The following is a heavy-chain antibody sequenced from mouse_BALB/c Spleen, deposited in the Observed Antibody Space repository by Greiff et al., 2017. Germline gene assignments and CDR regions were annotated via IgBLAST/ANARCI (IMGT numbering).Heavy chain of an antibody. Sequence: VKLMESGPGLVAPSQSLSITCTVSGFSLTSYGVHWVRQPPGKGLEWLGVIWAGGSTNYNSALMSRLSISKDNSKSQVFLKMNSLQTDDTAMYYCAREGSSYVFAYWGQGTLVTVSA. CDR2: IWAGGST. CDR3: AREGSSYVFAY. D-gene: IGHD1-1*01. V-gene: IGHV2-9*02. J-gene: IGHJ3*01. CDR1: GFSLTSYG.